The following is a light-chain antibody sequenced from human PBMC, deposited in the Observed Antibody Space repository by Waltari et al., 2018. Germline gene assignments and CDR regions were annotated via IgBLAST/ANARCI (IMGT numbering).Light chain of an antibody. CDR2: QDN. J-gene: IGLJ3*02. V-gene: IGLV3-1*01. Sequence: SYELTQPPSVSVSPGQPATITCSGDKLGDKYVCWYQKKPGQSPVVVIDQDNNRPSGIPERFSGSNSGNTATLTISGTQPLDEADYYCQAWDSSTVVFGGGTKLTVL. CDR1: KLGDKY. CDR3: QAWDSSTVV.